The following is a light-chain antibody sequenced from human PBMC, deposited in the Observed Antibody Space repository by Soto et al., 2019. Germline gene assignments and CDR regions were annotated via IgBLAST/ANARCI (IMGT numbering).Light chain of an antibody. CDR1: SGNIGRNP. CDR3: AAWDDSLIGPV. J-gene: IGLJ2*01. V-gene: IGLV1-44*01. CDR2: NNN. Sequence: QSVLTKLPSGSGTRGRMVTSSCCGSSGNIGRNPVNWYQQLPGAAPKFLIYNNNQRPAGVPDRFSGSKSGTSASLAISGLQSEDEADYFCAAWDDSLIGPVFGGGTKVTVL.